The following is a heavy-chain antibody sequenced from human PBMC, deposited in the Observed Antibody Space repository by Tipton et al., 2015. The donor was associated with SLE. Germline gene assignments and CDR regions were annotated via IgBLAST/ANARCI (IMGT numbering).Heavy chain of an antibody. V-gene: IGHV3-9*01. Sequence: SLRLSCVVSGFIFDDYAMHWVRQAPGKGLEWVSGISWNSGTIGYADSVKGRFTVSRDNAENSLYLQMDSLRAEDTALYYCAKGSAEAGVVMGGHYYYYGMDVWGQGTTVTVSS. D-gene: IGHD3-3*01. CDR2: ISWNSGTI. J-gene: IGHJ6*02. CDR3: AKGSAEAGVVMGGHYYYYGMDV. CDR1: GFIFDDYA.